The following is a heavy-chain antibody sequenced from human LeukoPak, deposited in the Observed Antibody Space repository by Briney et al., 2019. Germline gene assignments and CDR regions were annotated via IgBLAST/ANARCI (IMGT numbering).Heavy chain of an antibody. Sequence: SETLSLTCAVYGGSFSGYYWSWIRQPPGKGLEWIGEINHSGSTNYNPSLKSRVTISVDTSKNQFSLKLSSVTAADTAVYYCARLSGGRWLRGVYYFDYWGQGTLVTVSS. V-gene: IGHV4-34*01. CDR2: INHSGST. J-gene: IGHJ4*02. CDR1: GGSFSGYY. CDR3: ARLSGGRWLRGVYYFDY. D-gene: IGHD5-24*01.